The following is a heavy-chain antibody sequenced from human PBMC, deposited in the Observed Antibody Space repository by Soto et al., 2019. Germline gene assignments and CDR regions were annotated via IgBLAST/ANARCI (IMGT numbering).Heavy chain of an antibody. CDR3: ARETGENWTYEAH. J-gene: IGHJ1*01. CDR1: GAYISDFS. CDR2: ITINGNT. D-gene: IGHD1-7*01. V-gene: IGHV4-4*07. Sequence: SETLSLTXRVSGAYISDFSWSWIRQPAGKGLEWIERITINGNTQKNPSFKSRVTMSIDTSRNHFSLNLQSATAADTALYYCARETGENWTYEAHWGPGTLVTVSS.